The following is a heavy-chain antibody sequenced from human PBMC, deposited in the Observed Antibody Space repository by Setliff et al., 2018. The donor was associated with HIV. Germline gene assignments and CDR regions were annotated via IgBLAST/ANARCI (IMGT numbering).Heavy chain of an antibody. CDR3: ARGMDYYDTSGYYQYYFDY. V-gene: IGHV1-46*01. D-gene: IGHD3-22*01. J-gene: IGHJ4*02. Sequence: ASVKVSCKASGYTFTSYGISWVRQAPGQGLEWMGIINPAGNPTSYAQKFQDRVTLARDTSTSTVYMRLSSLRSEDTAVYYCARGMDYYDTSGYYQYYFDYWGQGTLVTVSS. CDR2: INPAGNPT. CDR1: GYTFTSYG.